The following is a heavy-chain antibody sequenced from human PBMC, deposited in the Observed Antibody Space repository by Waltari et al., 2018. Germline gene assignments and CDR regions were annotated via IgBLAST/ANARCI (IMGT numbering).Heavy chain of an antibody. V-gene: IGHV4-59*01. D-gene: IGHD1-1*01. CDR1: GGSISSYY. Sequence: QVQLQESGPGLVKPSETLSLTCTVSGGSISSYYWSWIRQPPGKGLEWIGYIYYSGSTNYNPSLKSRVTISVDTSKNQFSLKLSSVTAADTAVYYCARGGNWNYWFDPWGQGTLVTVSS. J-gene: IGHJ5*02. CDR2: IYYSGST. CDR3: ARGGNWNYWFDP.